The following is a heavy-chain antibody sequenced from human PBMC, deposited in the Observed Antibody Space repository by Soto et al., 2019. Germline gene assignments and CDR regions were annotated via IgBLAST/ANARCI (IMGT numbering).Heavy chain of an antibody. D-gene: IGHD5-18*01. CDR1: GGSISSGGYY. J-gene: IGHJ5*02. CDR2: IYSSGST. V-gene: IGHV4-31*03. CDR3: ARGTYTYGDAIDL. Sequence: QVQLQESGPGLVKPSQTLSLTCSVSGGSISSGGYYWSWVRQHPGKDLEWIGYIYSSGSTYHNPSLESRVSISIATSKNHFSLKLTSVTAEATAVYFCARGTYTYGDAIDLWGQGTLVTVSS.